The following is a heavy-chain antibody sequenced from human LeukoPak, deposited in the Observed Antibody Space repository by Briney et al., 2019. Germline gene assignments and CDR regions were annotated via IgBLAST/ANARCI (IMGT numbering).Heavy chain of an antibody. D-gene: IGHD1-26*01. V-gene: IGHV1-69*04. Sequence: ASVKVSCKASGGTFSSYAISWVRQAPGQGLEWMGRIIPILGIANYAQKFQGRVTITADKSTSTAYMELSSLRSEDTAVYYCARGRPPLLYSGSYRPPFDYWGQGTLVTVSS. CDR3: ARGRPPLLYSGSYRPPFDY. CDR2: IIPILGIA. J-gene: IGHJ4*02. CDR1: GGTFSSYA.